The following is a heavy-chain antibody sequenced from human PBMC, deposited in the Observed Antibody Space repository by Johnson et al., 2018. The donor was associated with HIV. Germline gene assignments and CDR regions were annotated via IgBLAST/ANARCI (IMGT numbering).Heavy chain of an antibody. D-gene: IGHD1-26*01. CDR3: AKQWGGTIWVPDGFYI. J-gene: IGHJ3*02. Sequence: EVQLVESGGGVVRPGGSLRLSCAASGFTFDDYGMSWVRQAPGTGLASVSVVSSGGTTQYADSATVRSTISRDHSKNTLYLQMNSLSPEDTALYYCAKQWGGTIWVPDGFYIWGQGTMVTVSS. CDR1: GFTFDDYG. V-gene: IGHV3-66*02. CDR2: VSSGGTT.